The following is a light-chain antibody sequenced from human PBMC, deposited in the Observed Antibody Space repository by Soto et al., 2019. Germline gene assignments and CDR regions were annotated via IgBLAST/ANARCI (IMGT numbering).Light chain of an antibody. CDR2: EVT. CDR1: SSDIGDYNY. J-gene: IGLJ1*01. Sequence: QSALTQPASVSGSPGQSITISCTGTSSDIGDYNYVSWYKQYPGKAPKLIIFEVTNRPAGISNRFSGSKSGNTDSLTISGLQAEDEADYYGSSFTRGSTPCVFGSGTKLTVL. V-gene: IGLV2-14*03. CDR3: SSFTRGSTPCV.